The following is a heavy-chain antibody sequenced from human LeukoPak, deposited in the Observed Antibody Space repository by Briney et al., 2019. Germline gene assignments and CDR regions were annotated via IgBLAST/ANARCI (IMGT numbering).Heavy chain of an antibody. CDR3: ARDLEGYHYGSGNYPQ. J-gene: IGHJ4*02. D-gene: IGHD3-10*01. V-gene: IGHV1-2*02. CDR2: IDPTSGGS. Sequence: ASVKVSCKASRYTITGYYIHWVRQAPGQGLEWMGWIDPTSGGSTYAQEFQGRVTMIRDTSISTAYMELSSLRSDDTAVYYCARDLEGYHYGSGNYPQWGQGTLITVSS. CDR1: RYTITGYY.